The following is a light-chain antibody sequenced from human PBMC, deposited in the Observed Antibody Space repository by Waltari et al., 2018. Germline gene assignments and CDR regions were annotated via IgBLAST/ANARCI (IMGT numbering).Light chain of an antibody. Sequence: DIILTQSPETLAVSLGERATINCKSSRFISYTKNYLSWYQQKPGQAPRLLISWASTRDFGVPDRFSGSGSGADFTLTIDGLQAEDVAVYYCQQYYSNPTFGQGTKVQIK. V-gene: IGKV4-1*01. CDR1: RFISYTKNY. J-gene: IGKJ1*01. CDR3: QQYYSNPT. CDR2: WAS.